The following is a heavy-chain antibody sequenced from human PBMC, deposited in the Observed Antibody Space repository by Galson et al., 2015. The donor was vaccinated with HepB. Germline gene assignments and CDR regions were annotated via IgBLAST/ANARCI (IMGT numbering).Heavy chain of an antibody. J-gene: IGHJ4*02. Sequence: SLRLSCAASGFTFNSYYMSWLRQAPGKGPEWVANIGPDGGGEHYVDSVKGRFTISRDNAKNSLYLQMDNLRADDTAVYFCARDLRRNDYWGQGTLVTVSS. CDR3: ARDLRRNDY. CDR1: GFTFNSYY. CDR2: IGPDGGGE. D-gene: IGHD1-14*01. V-gene: IGHV3-7*03.